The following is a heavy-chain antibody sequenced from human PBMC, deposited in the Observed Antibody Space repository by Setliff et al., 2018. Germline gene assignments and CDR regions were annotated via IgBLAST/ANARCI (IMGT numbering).Heavy chain of an antibody. CDR3: AGTPARGTTWLSPFDY. V-gene: IGHV4-61*02. J-gene: IGHJ4*02. CDR2: IYSNENT. CDR1: GGSVSSSSYF. D-gene: IGHD3-9*01. Sequence: NPSETLSLTCTVSGGSVSSSSYFWNWVRQPAGKGLEWIGRIYSNENTNYNPSLQSRATISIDTSKNQISLKITSVTAADTALYSCAGTPARGTTWLSPFDYWGQGIQVTVS.